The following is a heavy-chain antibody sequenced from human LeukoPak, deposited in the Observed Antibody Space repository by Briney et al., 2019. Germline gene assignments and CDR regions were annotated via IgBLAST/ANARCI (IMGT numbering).Heavy chain of an antibody. J-gene: IGHJ4*02. CDR3: AGELIYGDYLDY. V-gene: IGHV4-61*02. Sequence: PSETLSLTCTVSGGSISSGSYYWSWIRQPAGKGLEWIGRIYTSGSTNYNPSLKSRDTISVDTSKNQFSPKLSSVTAADTAVYYCAGELIYGDYLDYWGQGTLVTVSS. D-gene: IGHD4-17*01. CDR2: IYTSGST. CDR1: GGSISSGSYY.